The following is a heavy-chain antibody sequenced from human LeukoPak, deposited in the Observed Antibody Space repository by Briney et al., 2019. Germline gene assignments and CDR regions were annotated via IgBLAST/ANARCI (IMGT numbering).Heavy chain of an antibody. CDR1: GFTFSNYG. CDR2: ISGSGDST. V-gene: IGHV3-23*01. CDR3: AKAPSAAVSLTHFQH. J-gene: IGHJ1*01. Sequence: PGGSLRLSCAASGFTFSNYGMSWVRQAPGKGLEWVSSISGSGDSTYYADSVKGRFTISRDNSKNTLYLQMNSLRAEDTALYYCAKAPSAAVSLTHFQHWGQGTLVTVSS. D-gene: IGHD6-13*01.